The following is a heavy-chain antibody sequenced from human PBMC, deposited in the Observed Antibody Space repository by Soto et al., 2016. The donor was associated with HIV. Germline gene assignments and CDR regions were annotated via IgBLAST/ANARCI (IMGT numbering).Heavy chain of an antibody. D-gene: IGHD7-27*01. J-gene: IGHJ4*02. Sequence: QVQLVQSGAEVKKPGASVKVSCKASGYTFSGYYIHWVRQAPGQGLERMGIFNPSGGGTNYAQKFQGRVTMTSDTSTSTVYMELNSLRSEDTAVYYCASAPNWGSGGVXYWGQGTLGHRLL. V-gene: IGHV1-46*01. CDR1: GYTFSGYY. CDR3: ASAPNWGSGGVXY. CDR2: FNPSGGGT.